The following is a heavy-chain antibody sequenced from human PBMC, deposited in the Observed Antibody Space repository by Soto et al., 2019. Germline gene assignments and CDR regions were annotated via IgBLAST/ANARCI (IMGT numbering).Heavy chain of an antibody. J-gene: IGHJ6*02. CDR1: GYTFTSYA. V-gene: IGHV1-18*01. Sequence: ASVKVSCKASGYTFTSYAISWVRQAPGQGLEWMGWISAYNGNTNYAQKLQGRVTMTTDTSTSTAYIELRSLRSDDTAVYYCARALGYSGYAGMDVWGQGTTVTVSS. CDR3: ARALGYSGYAGMDV. CDR2: ISAYNGNT. D-gene: IGHD5-12*01.